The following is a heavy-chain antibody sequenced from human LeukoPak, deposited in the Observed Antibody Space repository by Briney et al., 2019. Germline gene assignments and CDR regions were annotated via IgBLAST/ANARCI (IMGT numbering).Heavy chain of an antibody. D-gene: IGHD3-10*01. CDR1: GYSISSGYY. Sequence: PSETLSLTCTVSGYSISSGYYWGWIRQPPGKGLEWIGSIYHSGSTYYNPSLKSRVTISVDTSKNQFSLKLSSVTAADTAVYYCARAGITMVRGEVDYWGQGTLVTVSS. CDR3: ARAGITMVRGEVDY. J-gene: IGHJ4*02. CDR2: IYHSGST. V-gene: IGHV4-38-2*02.